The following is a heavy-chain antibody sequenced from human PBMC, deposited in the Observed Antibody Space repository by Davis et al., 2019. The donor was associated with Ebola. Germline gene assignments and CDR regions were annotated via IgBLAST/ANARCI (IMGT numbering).Heavy chain of an antibody. CDR1: GITFSRYS. J-gene: IGHJ4*02. D-gene: IGHD3-3*01. Sequence: GESLKISCAASGITFSRYSMNWVRQAPGKGLEWVAFISSASFTIHYADSVKGRFTISRDNAKNSLFLQMNSLRDEDTAVYYCARWSILGQWGQGTLVTVSS. V-gene: IGHV3-48*02. CDR2: ISSASFTI. CDR3: ARWSILGQ.